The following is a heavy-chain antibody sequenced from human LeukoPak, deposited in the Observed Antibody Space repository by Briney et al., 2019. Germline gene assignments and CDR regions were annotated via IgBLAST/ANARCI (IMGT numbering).Heavy chain of an antibody. J-gene: IGHJ4*02. CDR3: ARVAATHDFDY. CDR2: IYPGDSDT. V-gene: IGHV5-51*01. CDR1: GYRFSTYW. D-gene: IGHD6-25*01. Sequence: GESLKISCKGSGYRFSTYWIGWVLQMPGKGLEWMGIIYPGDSDTRYSPSFQGQVIISADKSISTAYLQWSSLKASDTAMYYCARVAATHDFDYWGQGTLVTVSS.